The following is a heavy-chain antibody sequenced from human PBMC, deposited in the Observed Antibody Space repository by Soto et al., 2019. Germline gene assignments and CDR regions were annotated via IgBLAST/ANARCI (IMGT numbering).Heavy chain of an antibody. CDR1: GGSFSGYY. CDR2: INHSGST. CDR3: AIGAVAGIWVYAFDI. Sequence: SETMSLTCAVYGGSFSGYYWSWIRQPPGKGLEWIGEINHSGSTNYNPSLKSRVTISVDTSKNQFSLKLSSVTAADTAVYYCAIGAVAGIWVYAFDIWGQGTMVTVSS. J-gene: IGHJ3*02. V-gene: IGHV4-34*01. D-gene: IGHD6-19*01.